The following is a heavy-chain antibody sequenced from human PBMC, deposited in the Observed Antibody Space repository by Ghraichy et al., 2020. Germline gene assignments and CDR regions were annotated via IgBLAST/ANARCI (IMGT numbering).Heavy chain of an antibody. J-gene: IGHJ3*02. D-gene: IGHD3-9*01. CDR3: ARDGEGHFDPEQNDAFDI. CDR2: INPSGGST. V-gene: IGHV1-46*01. CDR1: GYTFTSYY. Sequence: ASVKVSCKASGYTFTSYYMHWVRQAPGQGLEWMGIINPSGGSTSYAQKFQGRVTMTRDTSTSTVYMELSSLRSEDTAVYYCARDGEGHFDPEQNDAFDIWGQGTMVTVSS.